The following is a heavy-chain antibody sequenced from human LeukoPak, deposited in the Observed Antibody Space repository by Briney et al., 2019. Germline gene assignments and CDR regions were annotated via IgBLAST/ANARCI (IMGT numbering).Heavy chain of an antibody. J-gene: IGHJ4*02. V-gene: IGHV3-74*01. D-gene: IGHD6-25*01. Sequence: GGSLRLSCAASGFTFRRNWMHWVRQVPGKGLVWVSRINSDGSVTDYADSVKGRFTISRDNGKKTLYLHMDSLRAEDTAVYYCVRPSESWLGQGLWGQGTLVTVSS. CDR2: INSDGSVT. CDR3: VRPSESWLGQGL. CDR1: GFTFRRNW.